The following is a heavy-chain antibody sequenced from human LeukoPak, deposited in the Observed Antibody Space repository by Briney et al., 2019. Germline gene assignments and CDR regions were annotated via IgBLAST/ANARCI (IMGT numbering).Heavy chain of an antibody. J-gene: IGHJ6*03. CDR1: GFTFSSYA. CDR2: ISSNGGST. D-gene: IGHD6-13*01. Sequence: GGSLRLSCAASGFTFSSYAMHWVRQAPGKGLEYVSAISSNGGSTYYANSVKGRFTISRDNSKNTLYLQMGSLRAEDMAVYYCARGLTDSSSWYPTYYYYYMDVWGKGTTVTISS. V-gene: IGHV3-64*01. CDR3: ARGLTDSSSWYPTYYYYYMDV.